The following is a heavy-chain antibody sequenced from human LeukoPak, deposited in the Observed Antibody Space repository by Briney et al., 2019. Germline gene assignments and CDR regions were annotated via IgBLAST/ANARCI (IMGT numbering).Heavy chain of an antibody. D-gene: IGHD5-12*01. CDR2: ITDSGRT. CDR3: ARVSYGYDALDV. V-gene: IGHV4-34*01. CDR1: SGSFSGYY. Sequence: SETLSLTCALHSGSFSGYYWAWIRQPPGKGLEWIGEITDSGRTNYSPSLKSRVTISTDTSKNQFSLSLISVTAADTGVYYCARVSYGYDALDVWGQGTTVTVFS. J-gene: IGHJ3*01.